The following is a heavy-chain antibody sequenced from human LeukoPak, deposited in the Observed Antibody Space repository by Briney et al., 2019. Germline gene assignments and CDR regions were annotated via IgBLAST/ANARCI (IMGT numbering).Heavy chain of an antibody. D-gene: IGHD3-3*01. J-gene: IGHJ4*02. Sequence: GASVTVSCKVSGYTLTELSMHWVRQAPGKGLEWMGGFDPEDGETIYAQKFQGRVTMTEDTSTDTAYMELSSLRSEDTAVYYCATDTYYDFWSGYLLGYWGQGTLVTVSS. CDR2: FDPEDGET. CDR1: GYTLTELS. V-gene: IGHV1-24*01. CDR3: ATDTYYDFWSGYLLGY.